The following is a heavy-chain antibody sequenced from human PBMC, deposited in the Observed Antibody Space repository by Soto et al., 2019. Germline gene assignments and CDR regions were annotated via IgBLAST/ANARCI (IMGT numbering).Heavy chain of an antibody. V-gene: IGHV1-46*01. D-gene: IGHD2-21*01. CDR2: ISLRHHST. Sequence: ASLKVSCKTSGYTFVDYFIHWVRQAPGQGLEWMGIISLRHHSTSYAQKFQDRLSVTRDPSSTTIYMELSSLRSEDTAVYYCARELDSCGAECHYYMDDWGQGTPLTVSS. CDR3: ARELDSCGAECHYYMDD. CDR1: GYTFVDYF. J-gene: IGHJ4*02.